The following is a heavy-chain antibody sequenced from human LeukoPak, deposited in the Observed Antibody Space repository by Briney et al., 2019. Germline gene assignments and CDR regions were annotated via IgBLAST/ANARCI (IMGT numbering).Heavy chain of an antibody. D-gene: IGHD6-13*01. J-gene: IGHJ4*02. Sequence: GGSLRLSCAVSGFTVDSYAMSWVRQAPGKGLEWVSTIRDRGDTTIYADSVKGRFTISRDNSKNTLYFQMNSLRAEDTAVYYCAKDRAYGSSWYDYWGQGTLVTVSS. V-gene: IGHV3-23*01. CDR2: IRDRGDTT. CDR1: GFTVDSYA. CDR3: AKDRAYGSSWYDY.